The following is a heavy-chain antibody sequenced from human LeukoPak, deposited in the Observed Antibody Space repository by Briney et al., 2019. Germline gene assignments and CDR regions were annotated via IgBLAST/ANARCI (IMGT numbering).Heavy chain of an antibody. CDR1: GGSISSYY. Sequence: PSETLSLTCTVSGGSISSYYWSWIRQPAGKGLEWIGRIYTSGSTNYNPSLKSRVTMSVDTSKNQFSLKLSSVTAADTAVYYCARTTVVTAIRWNYFDYCGQGTLVTVSS. J-gene: IGHJ4*02. V-gene: IGHV4-4*07. D-gene: IGHD2-21*02. CDR3: ARTTVVTAIRWNYFDY. CDR2: IYTSGST.